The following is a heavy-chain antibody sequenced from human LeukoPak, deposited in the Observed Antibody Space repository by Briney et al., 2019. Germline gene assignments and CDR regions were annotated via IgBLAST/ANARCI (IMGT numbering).Heavy chain of an antibody. CDR3: ARVFGVIIFAMDV. CDR1: GFIFSQYS. J-gene: IGHJ6*02. V-gene: IGHV3-53*01. CDR2: IYSGGNT. D-gene: IGHD3-3*01. Sequence: GGSLRLSCAASGFIFSQYSMNWVRQAPGKGLEWVSFIYSGGNTYYADSVKGRFTISRDNSQNMLFLQMNSLRAEDTAIYYCARVFGVIIFAMDVWGQGTAVTVS.